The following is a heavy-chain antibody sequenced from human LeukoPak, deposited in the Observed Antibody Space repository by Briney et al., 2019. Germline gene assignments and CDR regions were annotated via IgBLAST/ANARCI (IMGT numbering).Heavy chain of an antibody. CDR1: GFTFSDYS. D-gene: IGHD3-22*01. Sequence: PGGSLRLSCAVSGFTFSDYSMNWVRQAPGKGLEWISYISSSGRSIYYADSVKGRFTISRDNAKKSLWLQMNNLRDEDTAVYYCARERDISGYTPDFWGQGTLVTVSS. CDR2: ISSSGRSI. V-gene: IGHV3-48*02. CDR3: ARERDISGYTPDF. J-gene: IGHJ4*02.